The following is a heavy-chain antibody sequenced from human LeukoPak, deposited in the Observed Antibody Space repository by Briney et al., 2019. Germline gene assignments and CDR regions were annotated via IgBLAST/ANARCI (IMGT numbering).Heavy chain of an antibody. Sequence: KPSETLSLTCTVSGGSISSYYWSWIRQPAGKGXXXXXXIYTSGSTNYNPSLKSRVTMSVDTSKNQFSLKLSSVTAADTAVYYCARDDCSSTSCTFDYWGQGTLVTVSS. CDR2: IYTSGST. V-gene: IGHV4-4*07. CDR3: ARDDCSSTSCTFDY. D-gene: IGHD2-2*01. CDR1: GGSISSYY. J-gene: IGHJ4*02.